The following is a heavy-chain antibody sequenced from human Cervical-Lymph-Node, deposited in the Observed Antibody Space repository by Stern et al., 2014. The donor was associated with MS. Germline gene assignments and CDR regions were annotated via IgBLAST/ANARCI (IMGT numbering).Heavy chain of an antibody. Sequence: QLQLQESGPGLVKPSQTLSLTCTVSGGSISSGSYYWSWIRQPAGKGLEWIGRIYTSGSTNYNPSLKSRVTISVDTSKNQFSLKLSLVTAADTAVYYCARGFYGLHFDYWGQGTLVTVSS. CDR1: GGSISSGSYY. D-gene: IGHD4-17*01. CDR2: IYTSGST. CDR3: ARGFYGLHFDY. J-gene: IGHJ4*02. V-gene: IGHV4-61*02.